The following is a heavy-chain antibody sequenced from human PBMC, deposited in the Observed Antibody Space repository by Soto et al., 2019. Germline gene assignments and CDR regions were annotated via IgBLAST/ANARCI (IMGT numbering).Heavy chain of an antibody. V-gene: IGHV1-69*02. Sequence: QVQLVQSGAEVKKPGSSVKVSCKASGGTFSSYTISWVRQAPGQGLEWMGRINPILGIANYAQKFQGRVTITADKSTSTAYMELSSLRSEDTAVYYCASLEGGAAFDIWGQGTMVTVSS. J-gene: IGHJ3*02. CDR2: INPILGIA. CDR1: GGTFSSYT. CDR3: ASLEGGAAFDI. D-gene: IGHD1-1*01.